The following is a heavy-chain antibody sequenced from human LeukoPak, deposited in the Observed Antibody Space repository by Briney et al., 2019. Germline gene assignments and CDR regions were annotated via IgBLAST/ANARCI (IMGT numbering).Heavy chain of an antibody. V-gene: IGHV4-61*01. J-gene: IGHJ4*02. CDR3: MSRGY. CDR1: GGSISSCSYY. CDR2: IYYSGST. Sequence: SETLSLTCTVFGGSISSCSYYWGWIRQPPGKGLEWIGYIYYSGSTNYNPSLKSRVTISVDTSKNQFSLKLSSVTAADTAVYYCMSRGYWGQGTLVTVSS.